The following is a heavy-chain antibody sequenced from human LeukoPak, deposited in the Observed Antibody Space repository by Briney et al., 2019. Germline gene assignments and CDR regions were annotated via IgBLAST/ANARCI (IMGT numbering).Heavy chain of an antibody. CDR1: GFTFSSYG. J-gene: IGHJ3*02. Sequence: GGSLRLSCAASGFTFSSYGMHWVRQAPGKGLEWVSVISGSGSTYYADSVKGRFTISRDNSKNTLYLQMNSLRAEDTAVYYCAKDLTYGEYAGGDAFDIWGQGTMVTVSS. CDR3: AKDLTYGEYAGGDAFDI. V-gene: IGHV3-23*01. CDR2: ISGSGST. D-gene: IGHD4-17*01.